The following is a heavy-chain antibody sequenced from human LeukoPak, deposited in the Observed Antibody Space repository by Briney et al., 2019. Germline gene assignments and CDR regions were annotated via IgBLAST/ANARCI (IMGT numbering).Heavy chain of an antibody. CDR1: GGSISSGGYY. D-gene: IGHD6-13*01. J-gene: IGHJ4*02. V-gene: IGHV4-30-2*01. Sequence: SQTLSLTCAVSGGSISSGGYYWSWLRQPQGQGLEWIGYIYHSGSTYYNPSLKSRVTISVDRSKNQFSLKLSSVTAADTAVYYCARAAAAGYFYFDYWGQGTLVTVSS. CDR2: IYHSGST. CDR3: ARAAAAGYFYFDY.